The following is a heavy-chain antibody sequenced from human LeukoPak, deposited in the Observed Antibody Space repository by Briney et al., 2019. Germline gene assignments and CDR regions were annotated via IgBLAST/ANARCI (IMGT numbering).Heavy chain of an antibody. CDR3: ARDTGYGAFDI. CDR1: GFTFSSYA. D-gene: IGHD5-12*01. J-gene: IGHJ3*02. CDR2: ISSNGGST. Sequence: GGSLRLSXAASGFTFSSYAMHWVRQAPGKGVEYVSAISSNGGSTYYANSVKGRFTISRDNSKNTLYLQMGSLRAEDMAVYYCARDTGYGAFDIWGQGTMVTVSS. V-gene: IGHV3-64*01.